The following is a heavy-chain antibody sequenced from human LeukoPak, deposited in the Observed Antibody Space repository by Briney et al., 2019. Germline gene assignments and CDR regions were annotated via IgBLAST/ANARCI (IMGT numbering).Heavy chain of an antibody. CDR3: ARAGYNWNDRMCEY. Sequence: RGCLRHCCAASGFTDSSGWMSWDSKAPGKGLEWVANIKQDGSEKYYVDSVKGRFTISRDNAKNSLYLQMNSLRAEDTAVYYCARAGYNWNDRMCEYWGQGTLVTGSS. CDR2: IKQDGSEK. V-gene: IGHV3-7*04. CDR1: GFTDSSGW. D-gene: IGHD1-20*01. J-gene: IGHJ4*02.